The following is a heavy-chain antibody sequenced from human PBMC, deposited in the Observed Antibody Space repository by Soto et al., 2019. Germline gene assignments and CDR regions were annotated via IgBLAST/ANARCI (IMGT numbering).Heavy chain of an antibody. Sequence: SETLSLTCTVSGGSVSSGSFYWSWIRQPPGKGLEWIGFMSDNRTFNYNDSLKSRVTISVRTAYMELSSLRSEDTAVYYCATKDWLARFDYWGQGTLVTVSS. CDR1: GGSVSSGSFY. V-gene: IGHV4-61*01. CDR2: MSDNRTF. J-gene: IGHJ4*02. D-gene: IGHD3-9*01. CDR3: ATKDWLARFDY.